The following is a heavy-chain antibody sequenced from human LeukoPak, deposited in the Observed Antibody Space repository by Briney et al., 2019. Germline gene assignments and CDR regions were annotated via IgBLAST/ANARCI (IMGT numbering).Heavy chain of an antibody. D-gene: IGHD6-19*01. CDR3: AKDRSIAVADGNDY. V-gene: IGHV3-23*01. Sequence: PGGSLRLSCAASGFTFSSYAMSWVRQAPGKGLEWVSAISGSGGSTYYADSVKGRFAVSRDNSKNTLYLQMNSLRAEDTAVYYCAKDRSIAVADGNDYWGQGTLVTVSS. CDR1: GFTFSSYA. CDR2: ISGSGGST. J-gene: IGHJ4*02.